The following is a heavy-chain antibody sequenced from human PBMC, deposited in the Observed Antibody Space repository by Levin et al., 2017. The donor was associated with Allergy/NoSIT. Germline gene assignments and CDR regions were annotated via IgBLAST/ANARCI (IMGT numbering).Heavy chain of an antibody. V-gene: IGHV4-61*02. CDR3: ARFGTYYDILTGYYNDAFDI. D-gene: IGHD3-9*01. CDR1: GGSISSGSYY. CDR2: IYTSGST. Sequence: SETLSLTCTVSGGSISSGSYYWSWIRQPAGKGLEWIGRIYTSGSTNYNPSLKSRVTISVDTSKNQFSLKLSSVTAADTAVYYCARFGTYYDILTGYYNDAFDIWGQGTMVTVSS. J-gene: IGHJ3*02.